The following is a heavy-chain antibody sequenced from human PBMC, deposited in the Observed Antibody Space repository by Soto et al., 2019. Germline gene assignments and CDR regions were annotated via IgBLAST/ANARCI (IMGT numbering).Heavy chain of an antibody. J-gene: IGHJ5*02. CDR1: GYTFTGYY. CDR2: INPNSGGT. CDR3: AWGPYYEIYTGYFPPNWFDP. Sequence: ASVKVSCKASGYTFTGYYMHWVRQAPGQGLEWMGWINPNSGGTNYAQKFQGWVTMTRDTSISTAYMELSRLRSDDTAVYYCAWGPYYEIYTGYFPPNWFDPWGQGTLVTVSS. V-gene: IGHV1-2*04. D-gene: IGHD3-9*01.